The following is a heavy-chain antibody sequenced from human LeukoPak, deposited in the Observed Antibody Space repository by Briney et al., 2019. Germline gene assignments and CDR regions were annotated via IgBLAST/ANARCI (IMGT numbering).Heavy chain of an antibody. D-gene: IGHD3-10*01. Sequence: SVTVSCKASGGTFSSYAISWVRQAPGQGLEWMGGIIPIFGTANYAQKFQGRVTITADESTSTAYMELSSLRSEDTAVYYCARDFHMVRGGPGWFDPWGQGTLVTVSS. CDR2: IIPIFGTA. CDR3: ARDFHMVRGGPGWFDP. CDR1: GGTFSSYA. J-gene: IGHJ5*02. V-gene: IGHV1-69*01.